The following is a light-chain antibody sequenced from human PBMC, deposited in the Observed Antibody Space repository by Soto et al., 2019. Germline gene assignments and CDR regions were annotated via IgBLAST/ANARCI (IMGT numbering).Light chain of an antibody. J-gene: IGKJ2*01. Sequence: DIVLTQSPDTLSLSPGERATLSCRASQSVSSNYLAWYQQKPGQAPRLLIYGASTRATGIPDRFSGSGSGTDFTLTISRLEPEDFAVYYCQQYGNFPYTFGQGTKLEIK. CDR2: GAS. CDR3: QQYGNFPYT. V-gene: IGKV3-20*01. CDR1: QSVSSNY.